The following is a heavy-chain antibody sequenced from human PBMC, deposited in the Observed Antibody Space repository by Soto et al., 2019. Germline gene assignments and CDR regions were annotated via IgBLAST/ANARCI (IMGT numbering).Heavy chain of an antibody. CDR1: GYTFTNYD. Sequence: ASVKVSCKASGYTFTNYDIHRVRQATGQGLEWMGWMNPDSGNTGQSKQFQGRVTMTRDTSISTAYMEMSSLRSEDTAVYYCARTLYGDNVDYWGQGTLVTVSS. D-gene: IGHD4-17*01. V-gene: IGHV1-8*01. CDR2: MNPDSGNT. CDR3: ARTLYGDNVDY. J-gene: IGHJ4*02.